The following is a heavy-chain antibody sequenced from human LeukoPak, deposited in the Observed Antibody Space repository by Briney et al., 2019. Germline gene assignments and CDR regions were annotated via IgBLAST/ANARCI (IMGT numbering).Heavy chain of an antibody. CDR1: GFTFSNSA. D-gene: IGHD3-9*01. CDR3: ARDPLRYLRVGHYDY. J-gene: IGHJ4*02. Sequence: GGSLRLSCAASGFTFSNSAMNWVRQVPGKGLEWVSSTDYDSSHIYYAASVRGRFTISRDNARNSVYLQMNSLRVEDTAVYYCARDPLRYLRVGHYDYWGQGTLVAVSS. V-gene: IGHV3-21*01. CDR2: TDYDSSHI.